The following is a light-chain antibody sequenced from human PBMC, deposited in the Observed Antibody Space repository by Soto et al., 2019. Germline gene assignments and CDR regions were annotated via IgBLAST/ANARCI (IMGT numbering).Light chain of an antibody. J-gene: IGKJ1*01. CDR2: GAS. Sequence: DIQMTQSPSTLSASVGDRVTITCRASQTISNWLAWYQQKTGKAPKLLIHGASSLESGVPSRFSGSGSGTEFTLTISILQPDDFATYYCQHYNSYSGTFGQGTKVDIK. CDR1: QTISNW. V-gene: IGKV1-5*03. CDR3: QHYNSYSGT.